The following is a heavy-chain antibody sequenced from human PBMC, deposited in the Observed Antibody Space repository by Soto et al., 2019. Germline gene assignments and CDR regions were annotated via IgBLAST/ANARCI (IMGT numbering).Heavy chain of an antibody. CDR2: INPKSGNI. Sequence: ASVKVSCKASGNTFTSYDINGVRQATGHGLEWMGWINPKSGNIGYAQKFQGRVTMTRDTAIRTAYMEVSRLRSDDTAVYYCARGRASGSYYLLDYWGQGTLVTVSS. D-gene: IGHD3-10*01. CDR3: ARGRASGSYYLLDY. J-gene: IGHJ4*02. V-gene: IGHV1-8*01. CDR1: GNTFTSYD.